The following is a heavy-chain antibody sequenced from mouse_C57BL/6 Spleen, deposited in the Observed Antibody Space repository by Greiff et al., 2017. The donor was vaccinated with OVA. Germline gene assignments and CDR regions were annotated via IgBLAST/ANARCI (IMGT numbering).Heavy chain of an antibody. CDR2: ISDAGSN. V-gene: IGHV3-6*01. J-gene: IGHJ1*03. CDR3: ARYRINYKSSPHWYFDV. Sequence: EVKLVESGPGLVKPSQSLSLTCSVTGYSITRCYYWYLIRQFPGNKLEWMGYISDAGSNNYNPSLNNRIFITRDKSKDQYFLKLNSVNTEDTATYYCARYRINYKSSPHWYFDVWGTGTTVTVSS. D-gene: IGHD2-1*01. CDR1: GYSITRCYY.